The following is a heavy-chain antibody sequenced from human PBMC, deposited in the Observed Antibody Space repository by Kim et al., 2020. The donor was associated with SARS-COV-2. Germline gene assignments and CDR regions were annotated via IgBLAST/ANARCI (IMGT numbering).Heavy chain of an antibody. J-gene: IGHJ6*02. D-gene: IGHD1-26*01. Sequence: GGSLRLSCAASGFTFDDYAMHWVRQAPGKGLEWVSLISGDGGSTYYADSVKGRFTISRDNRKNSLYLQMNSLRTEDTALYYCVRGSYHTPYYCYVMDVWGQGTTVTVSS. V-gene: IGHV3-43*02. CDR3: VRGSYHTPYYCYVMDV. CDR1: GFTFDDYA. CDR2: ISGDGGST.